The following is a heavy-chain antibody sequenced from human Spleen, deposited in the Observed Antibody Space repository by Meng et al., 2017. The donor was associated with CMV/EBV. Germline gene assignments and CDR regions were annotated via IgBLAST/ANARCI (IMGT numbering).Heavy chain of an antibody. D-gene: IGHD2-15*01. V-gene: IGHV4-4*02. CDR1: CGASCVSNW. J-gene: IGHJ5*02. CDR2: ITTSGST. CDR3: ASRQISSGGSA. Sequence: LRQGMGEAPVKPAGPLPSPGGCSCGASCVSNWWRWHPQALGKGLERNGRITTSGSTNYNPSVKSRVTISVDTSKIQFSLKLGSVTAADTAVYYCASRQISSGGSAWGQGTLVTVFS.